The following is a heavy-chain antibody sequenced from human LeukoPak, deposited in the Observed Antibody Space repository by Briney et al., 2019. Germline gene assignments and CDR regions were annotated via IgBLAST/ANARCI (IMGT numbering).Heavy chain of an antibody. CDR3: VRSGAYGAHNY. J-gene: IGHJ4*02. D-gene: IGHD4-17*01. CDR2: ITSSGSTI. CDR1: GFTFNTYN. V-gene: IGHV3-48*01. Sequence: GGSLRLSCAASGFTFNTYNMNWARQAPGKGLEWVSYITSSGSTIYYADSVKGRFTISRDNAKNSLYMQMNSLRAEDTAVYYCVRSGAYGAHNYWGQGTLVTVSS.